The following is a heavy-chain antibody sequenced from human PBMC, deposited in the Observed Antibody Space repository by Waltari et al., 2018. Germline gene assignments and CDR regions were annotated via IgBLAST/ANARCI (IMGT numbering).Heavy chain of an antibody. D-gene: IGHD3-22*01. Sequence: QVQLVQSGAEVKKPGSSVKVSSKAAGGTFSSYAISWVRQAPGQGLEWMGRIIPIFGTANYAQKFQGRDTITADKSTSTAYMELSSLRSEDTAVYYCARLRSSGPYYFDYWGQGTLVTVSS. CDR3: ARLRSSGPYYFDY. V-gene: IGHV1-69*08. CDR1: GGTFSSYA. CDR2: IIPIFGTA. J-gene: IGHJ4*02.